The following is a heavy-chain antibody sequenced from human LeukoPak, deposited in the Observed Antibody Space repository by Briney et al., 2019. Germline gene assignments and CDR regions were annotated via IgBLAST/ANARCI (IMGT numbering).Heavy chain of an antibody. D-gene: IGHD6-13*01. CDR2: INTDGSST. J-gene: IGHJ4*02. Sequence: GGSLRLSCAASGFTFSTYWMHWVRQAPGKGLVWVSRINTDGSSTNYADSVKGRFTISRDNAKNTLYLQMNSLRAEDTAMYYCARDRDLGAAAYCFDYWGRGTLVTVSS. CDR1: GFTFSTYW. V-gene: IGHV3-74*01. CDR3: ARDRDLGAAAYCFDY.